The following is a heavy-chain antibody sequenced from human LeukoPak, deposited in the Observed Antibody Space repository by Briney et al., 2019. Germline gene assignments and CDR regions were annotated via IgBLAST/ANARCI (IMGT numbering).Heavy chain of an antibody. J-gene: IGHJ4*02. CDR2: ISPGSSTI. CDR3: AKSDCGTGCYHFDY. CDR1: GFTFSDYS. V-gene: IGHV3-48*02. Sequence: GGSLRLSCAGSGFTFSDYSMNWVRQDPGKGLEWVSHISPGSSTIYYADSVKGRFTISRGDAKNSLYLQMNSLRDEDTAVYYCAKSDCGTGCYHFDYWGQGTLVTVSS. D-gene: IGHD2-21*02.